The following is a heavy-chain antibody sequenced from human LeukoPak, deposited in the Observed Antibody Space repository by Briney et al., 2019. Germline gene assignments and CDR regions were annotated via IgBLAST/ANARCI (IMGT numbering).Heavy chain of an antibody. D-gene: IGHD6-19*01. V-gene: IGHV3-9*01. J-gene: IGHJ4*02. CDR3: AKDSSSGWYRDFDY. CDR2: ISWNSGSI. CDR1: GFTFDDYA. Sequence: GGSLRLSCAASGFTFDDYAMHWVRQAPGKGLEWVSGISWNSGSIGYVDSVKGRFTISRDNAKNSLHLQMNSLRAEDTALYYCAKDSSSGWYRDFDYWGQGTPVTVSS.